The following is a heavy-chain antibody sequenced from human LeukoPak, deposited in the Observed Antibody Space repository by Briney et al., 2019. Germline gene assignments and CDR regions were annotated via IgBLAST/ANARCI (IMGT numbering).Heavy chain of an antibody. CDR2: ISTSGSTI. J-gene: IGHJ5*02. V-gene: IGHV3-11*04. CDR1: GFIFNDYY. CDR3: ARDTRYCSGGTCHKFDP. Sequence: GGSLRLSCAACGFIFNDYYMSWIRQAPGKGLEWVSYISTSGSTIYYADSVKGRFTISRDNAKNSLYLQMNSLRAEDTAVYYCARDTRYCSGGTCHKFDPWGQGTLVTVSS. D-gene: IGHD2-15*01.